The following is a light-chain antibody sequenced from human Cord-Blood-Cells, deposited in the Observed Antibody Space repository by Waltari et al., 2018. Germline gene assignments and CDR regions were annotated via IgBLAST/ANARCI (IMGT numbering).Light chain of an antibody. Sequence: EIVMTQSPATLSVSPGDRAPLSCRASQSVSSNLAWYQQKPGQAPRLLTYGASTRATGIPARFSGSGSGTEFTLTISSLQSEDFAVYYCQQYNNWPLTFGGGTKVEIK. V-gene: IGKV3-15*01. CDR3: QQYNNWPLT. J-gene: IGKJ4*01. CDR2: GAS. CDR1: QSVSSN.